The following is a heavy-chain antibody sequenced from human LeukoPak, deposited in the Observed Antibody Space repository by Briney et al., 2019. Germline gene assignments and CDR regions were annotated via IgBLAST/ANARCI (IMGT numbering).Heavy chain of an antibody. D-gene: IGHD4-17*01. CDR1: GFTFSSYE. V-gene: IGHV3-48*03. J-gene: IGHJ4*02. CDR3: ACLRGPSDY. Sequence: GGSLRLSCAASGFTFSSYEMNWVRQAPGKGLEWVSYISSSGSTIYYADSVRGRFTISRDNTKNSLYLQMDSLTADDTAVYFCACLRGPSDYWGQGTLVTVS. CDR2: ISSSGSTI.